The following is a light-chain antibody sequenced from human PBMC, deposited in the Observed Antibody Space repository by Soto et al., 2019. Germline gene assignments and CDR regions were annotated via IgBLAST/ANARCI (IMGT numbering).Light chain of an antibody. Sequence: QSALTQPASVSGSPGQSITISCSGVSDDVGNYNFVSWYQQYPGKAPALLIYEDDKRPSGVSNRFSGSKSDSTASLTISGLQAEDEADYYCCLYLGGTSVYGGGTQLTVL. CDR2: EDD. J-gene: IGLJ7*01. CDR1: SDDVGNYNF. CDR3: CLYLGGTSV. V-gene: IGLV2-23*01.